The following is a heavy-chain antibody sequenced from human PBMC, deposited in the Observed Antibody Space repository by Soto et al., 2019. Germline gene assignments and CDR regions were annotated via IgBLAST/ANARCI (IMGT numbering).Heavy chain of an antibody. D-gene: IGHD1-26*01. J-gene: IGHJ4*02. V-gene: IGHV4-59*01. Sequence: SETLSLTCTVSGDSIGNYYWSWIRQPPGNGLEWIGYIYRSGSTKYSPSLKSRATISLDTPKNQFSLKLTSVTAADTAVYYCARDRSLWHPFDNWGQGTLVTVSS. CDR1: GDSIGNYY. CDR3: ARDRSLWHPFDN. CDR2: IYRSGST.